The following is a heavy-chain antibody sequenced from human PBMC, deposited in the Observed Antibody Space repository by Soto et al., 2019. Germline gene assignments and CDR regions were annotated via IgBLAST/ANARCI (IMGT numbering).Heavy chain of an antibody. V-gene: IGHV3-23*01. CDR3: AKPKLSSLWFGMVRGVIDY. Sequence: GGSLRLSCAASGFTFSSYAMSWVRQAPGKGLEWVSAISGSGGSTYYADSVKGRFTISRDNSKNTLYLQMNSLRAEDTAVYYCAKPKLSSLWFGMVRGVIDYWGQGTLVTVSS. D-gene: IGHD3-10*01. CDR1: GFTFSSYA. J-gene: IGHJ4*02. CDR2: ISGSGGST.